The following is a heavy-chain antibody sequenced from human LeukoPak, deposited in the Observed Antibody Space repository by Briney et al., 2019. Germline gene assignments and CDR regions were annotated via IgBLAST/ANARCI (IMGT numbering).Heavy chain of an antibody. D-gene: IGHD3-10*01. J-gene: IGHJ4*02. CDR2: ISGSGGST. V-gene: IGHV3-23*01. CDR3: ARGITMVRGVRALGY. Sequence: GGSLRLSCAASGFTFSSYAMSWVRQAPGKGLEWVSAISGSGGSTYYADSVKGRFTISRDNAKNSLYLQMNSLRAEDTAVYYCARGITMVRGVRALGYWGQGTLVTVSS. CDR1: GFTFSSYA.